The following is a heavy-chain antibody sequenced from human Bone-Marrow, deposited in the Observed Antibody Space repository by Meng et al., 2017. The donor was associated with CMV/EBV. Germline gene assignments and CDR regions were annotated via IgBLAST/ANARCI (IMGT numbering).Heavy chain of an antibody. CDR2: INPSGGST. D-gene: IGHD2-21*01. CDR3: AKNQRRALFNSASGCDY. CDR1: GYTFISYY. J-gene: IGHJ4*02. V-gene: IGHV1-46*01. Sequence: ASVKVSCKTSGYTFISYYMHWVRQAPGQGLEWMGIINPSGGSTSYAQKFQGRVTMTRDTSISTAYMELSRLRSDDTAIYFCAKNQRRALFNSASGCDYWGQGTVVTVSS.